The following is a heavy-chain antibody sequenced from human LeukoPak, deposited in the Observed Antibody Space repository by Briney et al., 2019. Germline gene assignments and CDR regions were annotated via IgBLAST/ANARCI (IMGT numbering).Heavy chain of an antibody. CDR1: EFTFTTYG. Sequence: GGSLRRSCAASEFTFTTYGMHWVRQAPGKGLEWVAVISYYGSNKYYTASVKGRFTISRDNSKNTLYLQMNSLRAEDTAVYYCAKASNGGSYYGVIIDCWGQGTLVTVSS. CDR2: ISYYGSNK. V-gene: IGHV3-30*18. D-gene: IGHD1-26*01. CDR3: AKASNGGSYYGVIIDC. J-gene: IGHJ4*02.